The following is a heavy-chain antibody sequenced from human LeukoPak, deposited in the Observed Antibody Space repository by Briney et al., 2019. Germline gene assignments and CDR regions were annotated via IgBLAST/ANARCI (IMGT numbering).Heavy chain of an antibody. D-gene: IGHD3-3*01. CDR3: ARHVASGSPDHVYDFWSGYPNNWFDP. CDR2: IYPGDSDT. J-gene: IGHJ5*02. CDR1: GYSFTSYW. V-gene: IGHV5-51*01. Sequence: KPGESLKISCKGSGYSFTSYWIGWVRQMPGKGLEWMGIIYPGDSDTRYSPSFQGQVTISADKSISTAYLQWSSLKASDTAMYYCARHVASGSPDHVYDFWSGYPNNWFDPWGQGTLVTVSS.